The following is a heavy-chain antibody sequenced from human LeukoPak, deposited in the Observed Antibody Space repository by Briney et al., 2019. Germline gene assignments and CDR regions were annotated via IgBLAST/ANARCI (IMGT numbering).Heavy chain of an antibody. D-gene: IGHD2-21*02. J-gene: IGHJ4*02. CDR3: ASLVVTATYFDY. CDR1: GGSFSGYY. Sequence: SETLSLTCAVYGGSFSGYYWSWIRQPPGKGLEWIGEINHSGSTNYNPSLKSRVTISADTSKNQFSLKLSSVTAADTAVYYCASLVVTATYFDYWGQGTLVTVSS. V-gene: IGHV4-34*01. CDR2: INHSGST.